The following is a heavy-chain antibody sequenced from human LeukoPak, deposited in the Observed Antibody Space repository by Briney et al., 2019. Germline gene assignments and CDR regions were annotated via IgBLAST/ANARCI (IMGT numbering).Heavy chain of an antibody. D-gene: IGHD1-26*01. Sequence: GGSLRLSCAASGFTFSSYAMHWVRQAPGKGLEWVAVISYDGSNKYYADSVKGRFTISRDNSKNTLYLQMNSLRAEDTAVCYCARDRGSWGPFDYWGQGTLVTVSS. V-gene: IGHV3-30-3*01. CDR2: ISYDGSNK. CDR1: GFTFSSYA. J-gene: IGHJ4*02. CDR3: ARDRGSWGPFDY.